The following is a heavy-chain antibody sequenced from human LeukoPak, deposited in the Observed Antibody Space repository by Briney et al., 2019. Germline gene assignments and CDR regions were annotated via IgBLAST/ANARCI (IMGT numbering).Heavy chain of an antibody. J-gene: IGHJ6*03. CDR2: ISYDGSNK. Sequence: GGSLRLSCAASGFTFSSYGMHWVRQAPGKGLEWVAVISYDGSNKYYADSVKGRFTISRDNSKNTLYLQMNSLRAEDTAVYYCARFAAGGSYYYYMDVWGKGTTVTVSS. D-gene: IGHD6-25*01. CDR1: GFTFSSYG. V-gene: IGHV3-30*03. CDR3: ARFAAGGSYYYYMDV.